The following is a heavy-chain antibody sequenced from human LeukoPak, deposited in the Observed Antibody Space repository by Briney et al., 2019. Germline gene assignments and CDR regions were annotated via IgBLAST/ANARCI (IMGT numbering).Heavy chain of an antibody. Sequence: GGSLRLSCAASGFTFSTYNMNWVRQAPGKGLEWVSSISGSSSYIYYADSVKGRFSISRDNAKNSLYLQMNSLRAEDTAVYYCARVAYDFGPHRGAFDIWGQGTMVTVSS. CDR1: GFTFSTYN. CDR3: ARVAYDFGPHRGAFDI. V-gene: IGHV3-21*04. D-gene: IGHD5-12*01. J-gene: IGHJ3*02. CDR2: ISGSSSYI.